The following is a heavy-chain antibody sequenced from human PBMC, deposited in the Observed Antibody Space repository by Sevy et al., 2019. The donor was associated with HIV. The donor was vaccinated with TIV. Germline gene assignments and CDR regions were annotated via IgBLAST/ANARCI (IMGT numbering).Heavy chain of an antibody. CDR2: LYSGGST. D-gene: IGHD1-26*01. CDR3: ARAWTGSYRAYFDY. CDR1: EFTVSSSY. V-gene: IGHV3-53*01. Sequence: GESLKISCAASEFTVSSSYMSWVRQAPGKGLEWVSILYSGGSTYYAASVKGRFAVSRDNSKNTLYLQMNSLRAEDTAVYYCARAWTGSYRAYFDYWGQGTLVTVSS. J-gene: IGHJ4*01.